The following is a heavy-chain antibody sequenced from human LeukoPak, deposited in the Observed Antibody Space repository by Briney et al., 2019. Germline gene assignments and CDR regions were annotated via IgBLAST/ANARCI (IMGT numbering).Heavy chain of an antibody. CDR2: IYSDGDI. Sequence: GGSLRLSCAASGFTVSDSYMSWVRQAPGKGLEWVSVIYSDGDIYYADSVKGRFTISRDNLKNTRYHQMNTLRAEDTAVYYCARAQCVGGINCGPDYWGQGTLVTVSS. D-gene: IGHD2-15*01. CDR1: GFTVSDSY. CDR3: ARAQCVGGINCGPDY. J-gene: IGHJ4*02. V-gene: IGHV3-53*01.